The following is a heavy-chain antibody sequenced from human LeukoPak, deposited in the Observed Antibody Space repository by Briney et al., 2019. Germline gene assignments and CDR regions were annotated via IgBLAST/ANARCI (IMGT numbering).Heavy chain of an antibody. CDR3: AREIGMDV. J-gene: IGHJ6*02. V-gene: IGHV3-23*01. CDR1: GFTFSSYA. CDR2: ISGSFGST. Sequence: GGSLRLSCAASGFTFSSYAMSWVRQPPGRGLEWVSAISGSFGSTYYADSVKGRFTISRDNPKNTPYLQMNSLRAEDTAVYYCAREIGMDVWGQGTTVTVSS.